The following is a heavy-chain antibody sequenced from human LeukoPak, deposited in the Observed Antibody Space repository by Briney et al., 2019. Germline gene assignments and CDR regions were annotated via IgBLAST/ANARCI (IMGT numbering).Heavy chain of an antibody. CDR1: GGTFSSYA. D-gene: IGHD2-2*02. Sequence: SVKVSRKASGGTFSSYAISWVRQAPGQGLEWMGGIIPIFGTANYAQKFQGRVTITADESTSTAYMELSSLRSEDTAVYYCARAGRQLLYTGIDYWGQGTLVTVSS. J-gene: IGHJ4*02. CDR3: ARAGRQLLYTGIDY. V-gene: IGHV1-69*01. CDR2: IIPIFGTA.